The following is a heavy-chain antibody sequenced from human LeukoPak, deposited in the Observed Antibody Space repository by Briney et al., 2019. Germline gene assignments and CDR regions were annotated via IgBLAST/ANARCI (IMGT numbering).Heavy chain of an antibody. CDR3: AREGSSGSYWGLFDY. J-gene: IGHJ4*02. CDR1: GYTFTSYG. D-gene: IGHD1-26*01. CDR2: LSAYNGNT. V-gene: IGHV1-18*01. Sequence: ASVKVSCKASGYTFTSYGISWVRQAPGQGLEWMGWLSAYNGNTNYAQKLQGRVTMTTDTSTSTAYMELRSLRSDDTAVYYCAREGSSGSYWGLFDYWGQGTLVTVSS.